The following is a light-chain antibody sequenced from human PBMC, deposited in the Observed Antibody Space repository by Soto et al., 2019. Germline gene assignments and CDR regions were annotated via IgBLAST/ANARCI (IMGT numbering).Light chain of an antibody. Sequence: EIVLTQSPGTLSLSPGDRATLSCRASQSLSVSYIAWYQQKPGQAPRLLIYSKSTRATGIPDRFSGRGSGTHFTLAISRLEPEDFAVYYCHQFGDSPQTFGQGTTVEV. V-gene: IGKV3-20*01. CDR2: SKS. CDR1: QSLSVSY. CDR3: HQFGDSPQT. J-gene: IGKJ1*01.